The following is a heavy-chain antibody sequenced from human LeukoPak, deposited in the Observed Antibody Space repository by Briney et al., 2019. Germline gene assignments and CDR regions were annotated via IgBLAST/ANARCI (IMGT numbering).Heavy chain of an antibody. V-gene: IGHV1-2*02. J-gene: IGHJ4*02. CDR2: INPNSGGT. Sequence: ASVKVSCKASGYTFTGYYMHWVRQAPGQGLEWMGWINPNSGGTNYAQKFQGRVTMTRDTSISTAYMELSSLRSEDTAVYYCARSTTVVNDYWGQGTLVTVSS. CDR3: ARSTTVVNDY. D-gene: IGHD4-23*01. CDR1: GYTFTGYY.